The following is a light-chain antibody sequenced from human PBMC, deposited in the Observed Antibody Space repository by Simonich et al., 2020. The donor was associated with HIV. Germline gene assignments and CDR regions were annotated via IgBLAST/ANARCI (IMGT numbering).Light chain of an antibody. CDR2: WAS. CDR1: RNILYNSNNKNY. Sequence: DIVMTQSPDSLAVSLGERATINCKSSRNILYNSNNKNYLAWYQQKPGPPPNLLIYWASTRESGVPERVSASGSGTDFTLTISSLQAEDVAVYYCQQYYTTPPTFGQGTKVEIK. CDR3: QQYYTTPPT. J-gene: IGKJ1*01. V-gene: IGKV4-1*01.